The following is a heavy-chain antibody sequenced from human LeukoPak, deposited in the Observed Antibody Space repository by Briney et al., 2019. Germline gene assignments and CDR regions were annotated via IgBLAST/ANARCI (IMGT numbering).Heavy chain of an antibody. CDR1: GFTFSSYA. Sequence: AGGSLRLSCAASGFTFSSYAMGWVRQAPGKGLEWVSAISGSGGSTYYADSVKGRFTISRDNSKNTLYLQMNSLRAEDTAVYYCAKSPIVVVPAANQDYWGQGTLVTVSS. CDR3: AKSPIVVVPAANQDY. CDR2: ISGSGGST. J-gene: IGHJ4*02. V-gene: IGHV3-23*01. D-gene: IGHD2-2*01.